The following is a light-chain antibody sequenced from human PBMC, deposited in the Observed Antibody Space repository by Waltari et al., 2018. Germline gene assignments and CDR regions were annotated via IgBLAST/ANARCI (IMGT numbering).Light chain of an antibody. Sequence: QSALTQPASVSGSPGQSITISCSGTDRDVGSYDFVSWYQQPPGKAPHLIIYEVSNRPSGISNRFSASKSGNTASLTISGPQAEDEADYYCSSYTTSSAPGVFGTGTRVTVL. V-gene: IGLV2-14*01. CDR1: DRDVGSYDF. J-gene: IGLJ1*01. CDR2: EVS. CDR3: SSYTTSSAPGV.